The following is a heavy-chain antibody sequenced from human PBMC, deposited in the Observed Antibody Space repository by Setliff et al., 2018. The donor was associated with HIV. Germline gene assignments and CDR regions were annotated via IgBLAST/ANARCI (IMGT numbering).Heavy chain of an antibody. J-gene: IGHJ4*02. CDR1: GGSISSHY. Sequence: PSETLSLTCTVSGGSISSHYWGWLRQPPGKGLEWIGSIYYSGSTNYNPSLKSRVTISVDTSKNQFSLKLSSVTAADTAVYYCARTTYSSSSVTWGQGTLVTV. CDR3: ARTTYSSSSVT. D-gene: IGHD6-6*01. CDR2: IYYSGST. V-gene: IGHV4-59*11.